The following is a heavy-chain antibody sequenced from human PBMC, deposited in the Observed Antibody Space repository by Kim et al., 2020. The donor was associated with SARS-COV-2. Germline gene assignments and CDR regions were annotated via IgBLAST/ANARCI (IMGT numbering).Heavy chain of an antibody. CDR2: IIPIFGTA. J-gene: IGHJ6*02. CDR3: ARSGYDYIWGSYRYHYGMDV. Sequence: SVKVSCKASGGTFSSYAISWVRQAPGQGLEWMGGIIPIFGTANYAQKFQGRVTITADESTSTAYMELSSLRSEDTAVYYCARSGYDYIWGSYRYHYGMDVWGQGTTVTVSS. V-gene: IGHV1-69*13. D-gene: IGHD3-16*02. CDR1: GGTFSSYA.